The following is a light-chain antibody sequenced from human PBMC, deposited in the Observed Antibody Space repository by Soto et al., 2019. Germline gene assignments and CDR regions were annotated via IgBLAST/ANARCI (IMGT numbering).Light chain of an antibody. J-gene: IGKJ3*01. CDR2: AAS. Sequence: DIQMTQSPSFVSASVGDRVTITCRASQGVNTWLAWYQQKPGKAPKVLISAASNLQNGVPSRFSGSGSGTDFTLTISSLQPEDFATYYCQQANSFPFTFGPGTKVDIK. V-gene: IGKV1-12*01. CDR1: QGVNTW. CDR3: QQANSFPFT.